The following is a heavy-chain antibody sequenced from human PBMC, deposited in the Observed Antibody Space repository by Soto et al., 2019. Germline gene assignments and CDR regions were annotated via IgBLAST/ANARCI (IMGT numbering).Heavy chain of an antibody. V-gene: IGHV3-23*01. CDR2: ISTGGGTT. J-gene: IGHJ3*01. CDR3: AKAYASATGHAIDV. D-gene: IGHD3-16*01. CDR1: GFTFSSYA. Sequence: GGSLRLSCEVSGFTFSSYAMNWVRQAPGKGLEWVSAISTGGGTTYYADSVKGRFTISRDNSKNTLYLQMNDLRADDTALYYCAKAYASATGHAIDVWGHGTMVTVSS.